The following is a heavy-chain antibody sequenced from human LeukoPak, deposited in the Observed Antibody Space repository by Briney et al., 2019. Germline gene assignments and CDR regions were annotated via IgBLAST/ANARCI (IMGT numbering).Heavy chain of an antibody. CDR2: SRGSGGST. CDR3: AKSILASDYYFYAMDV. D-gene: IGHD2-21*01. V-gene: IGHV3-23*01. Sequence: PGGPLRLSCAASGLPFISYAMSWVRQAPGKGLEWVSVSRGSGGSTHYADSVKGRFTISRDNSKSTLYLQMNSLRAKDTAVYYCAKSILASDYYFYAMDVWGQGTTVTVSS. J-gene: IGHJ6*02. CDR1: GLPFISYA.